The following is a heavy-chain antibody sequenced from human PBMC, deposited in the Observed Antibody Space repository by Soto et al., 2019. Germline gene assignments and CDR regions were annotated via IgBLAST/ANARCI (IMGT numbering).Heavy chain of an antibody. CDR1: GGSISSSSYY. CDR2: IYYSGST. Sequence: SETLSLTCTVSGGSISSSSYYWGWIRQPPGKGLEWIGSIYYSGSTYYNPSLKSRVTISVDTSKNQFSLKLSSVTAADTAVYYCARLDWGSYRYSSYFDYWGQGTLVTVSS. D-gene: IGHD3-16*02. CDR3: ARLDWGSYRYSSYFDY. V-gene: IGHV4-39*01. J-gene: IGHJ4*02.